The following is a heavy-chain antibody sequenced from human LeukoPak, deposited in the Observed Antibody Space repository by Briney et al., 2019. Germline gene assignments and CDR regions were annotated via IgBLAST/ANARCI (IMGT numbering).Heavy chain of an antibody. Sequence: PSETLSLTCSVSGGSIRSSHYYWGWIRQPPGQGLEWIASVYYSGSTYYTPSLRSRVTISIDTSKNQFSLKLTSVTAADTAVFYCARQGGDSGYYYFDFWGQGTLVTVSS. CDR3: ARQGGDSGYYYFDF. V-gene: IGHV4-39*01. D-gene: IGHD6-13*01. CDR1: GGSIRSSHYY. J-gene: IGHJ4*02. CDR2: VYYSGST.